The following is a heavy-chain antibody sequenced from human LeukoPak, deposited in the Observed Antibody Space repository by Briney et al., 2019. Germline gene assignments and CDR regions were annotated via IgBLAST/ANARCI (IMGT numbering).Heavy chain of an antibody. CDR1: GGSISSYY. J-gene: IGHJ4*02. Sequence: PSETLSLTCTVSGGSISSYYWSWIRQPPGKGLEWIGFIYYSGSTNYKPSLKSRVTISVDTSKNQFSLKLSSVTAADTAVYYCARRDILTGSNFDYWGQGTLVTVSS. V-gene: IGHV4-59*08. CDR2: IYYSGST. D-gene: IGHD3-9*01. CDR3: ARRDILTGSNFDY.